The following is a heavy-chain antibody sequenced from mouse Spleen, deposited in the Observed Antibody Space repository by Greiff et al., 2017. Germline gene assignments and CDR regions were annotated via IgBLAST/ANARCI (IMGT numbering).Heavy chain of an antibody. CDR3: ARDYDYDVGAMDY. D-gene: IGHD2-4*01. V-gene: IGHV14-3*02. Sequence: VQLQQSGAELVKPGASVKLSCTASGFNIKDTYMHWVKQRPEQGLEWIGRIDPANGNTKYDPKFQGKATITADTSSNTAYLQLSSLTSEDTAVYYCARDYDYDVGAMDYWGQGTSVTVSS. CDR1: GFNIKDTY. CDR2: IDPANGNT. J-gene: IGHJ4*01.